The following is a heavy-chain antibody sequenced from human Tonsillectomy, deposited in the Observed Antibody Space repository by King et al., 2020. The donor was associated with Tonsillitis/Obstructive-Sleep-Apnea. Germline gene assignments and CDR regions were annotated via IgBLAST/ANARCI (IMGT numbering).Heavy chain of an antibody. CDR3: RAVVVTPGTPDHMDV. V-gene: IGHV1-18*01. D-gene: IGHD2-15*01. Sequence: VQLVQSGGEVKKPGASVKVSCKASGHNFSNYGISWVRQAPGQGLEWMGWITVHNGKRDSAQKFQGRVSMTTDTSTRTAYMELRSLRSDDTAVYYCRAVVVTPGTPDHMDVWGEGTTVTVSS. J-gene: IGHJ6*03. CDR1: GHNFSNYG. CDR2: ITVHNGKR.